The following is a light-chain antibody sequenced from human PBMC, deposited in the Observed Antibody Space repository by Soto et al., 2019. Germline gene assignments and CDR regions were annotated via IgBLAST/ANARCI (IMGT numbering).Light chain of an antibody. CDR3: QQLNSYPRT. J-gene: IGKJ2*01. CDR2: AAS. Sequence: DIQLTQSPSFLSASVGDRVTITCRASQGISSYLAWYQQKPGKAPKLLIYAASTLQSGVPSRFSGSGSGTEFTLTIRSLQAEDFATYYCQQLNSYPRTFGQGTKLEIK. CDR1: QGISSY. V-gene: IGKV1-9*01.